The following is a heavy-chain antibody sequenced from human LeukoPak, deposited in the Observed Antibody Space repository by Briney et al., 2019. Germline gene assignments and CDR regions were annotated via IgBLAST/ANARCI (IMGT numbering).Heavy chain of an antibody. CDR1: GYSLSSGYY. CDR2: IYQSGNS. V-gene: IGHV4-38-2*01. CDR3: ARSPSRYNWNFDY. Sequence: SETLSLTCAVSGYSLSSGYYWGWIRQPPGKGLEWIGSIYQSGNSYQKSSLKSRLTLSVDTSKNHFSLKVRSVTVADTAVYYCARSPSRYNWNFDYWGQGILVIVSS. D-gene: IGHD1-20*01. J-gene: IGHJ4*02.